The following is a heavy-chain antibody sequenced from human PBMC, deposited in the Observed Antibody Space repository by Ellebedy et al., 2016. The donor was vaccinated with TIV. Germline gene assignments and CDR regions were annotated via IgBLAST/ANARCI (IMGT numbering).Heavy chain of an antibody. CDR2: IGGSGGRT. J-gene: IGHJ6*02. Sequence: PGGSLRLSCAASGFTFNLYAMSRVRQAPGKGLEWVSAIGGSGGRTDYADSVEGRFTISRDNSKNTLYLQMNSLRAEDTAVYYCAKRFRAHPRLHYYYGMDVWGQGTTVTVSS. CDR3: AKRFRAHPRLHYYYGMDV. CDR1: GFTFNLYA. V-gene: IGHV3-23*01. D-gene: IGHD3-10*01.